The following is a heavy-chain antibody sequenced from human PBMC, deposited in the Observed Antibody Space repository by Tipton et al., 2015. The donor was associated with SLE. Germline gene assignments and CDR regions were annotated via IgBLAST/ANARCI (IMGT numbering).Heavy chain of an antibody. D-gene: IGHD6-19*01. CDR3: ATGGGDSSGIHAFDI. V-gene: IGHV1-69-2*01. CDR1: GFAFTDSY. Sequence: QLVQSGAEVKKPGATVKISCKVSGFAFTDSYIHWVQQAPGKGLEWLGLVDPQDGPTIYVEKFQGRVTITADTSTDTAYMELSSLRSEDTAVYYCATGGGDSSGIHAFDIWGQGTMVTVSS. CDR2: VDPQDGPT. J-gene: IGHJ3*02.